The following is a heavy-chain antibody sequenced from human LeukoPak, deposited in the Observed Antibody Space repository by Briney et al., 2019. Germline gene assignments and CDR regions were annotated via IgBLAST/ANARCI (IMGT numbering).Heavy chain of an antibody. CDR3: ARVAKSSDYYFEY. Sequence: GGSLRLSCAASGFTFSNYWMHWVRQAPGKGLVWVSRINSDGINTSYADSVKGRFTISRDNAKNTLNLQMNSLRAEDTAVYYCARVAKSSDYYFEYWGQGTLVTVSS. D-gene: IGHD2/OR15-2a*01. J-gene: IGHJ4*02. CDR1: GFTFSNYW. CDR2: INSDGINT. V-gene: IGHV3-74*01.